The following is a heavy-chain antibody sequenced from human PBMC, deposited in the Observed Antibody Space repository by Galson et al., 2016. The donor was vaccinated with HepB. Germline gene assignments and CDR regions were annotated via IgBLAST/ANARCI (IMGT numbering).Heavy chain of an antibody. D-gene: IGHD1-14*01. CDR3: AIGKYMAFDM. J-gene: IGHJ3*02. CDR2: IYPEDSDT. V-gene: IGHV5-51*01. Sequence: QSGAEVKKPGESLRISCKGSGYSFTAYWIAWVRQMPGKGLEWIGIIYPEDSDTRYRPSFAGQATISVDKSTTTAYLQWGGLKASDSAMYYCAIGKYMAFDMWGQGTMVTVSS. CDR1: GYSFTAYW.